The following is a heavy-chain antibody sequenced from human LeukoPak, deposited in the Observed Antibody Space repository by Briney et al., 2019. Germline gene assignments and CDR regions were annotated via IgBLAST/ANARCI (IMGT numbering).Heavy chain of an antibody. J-gene: IGHJ4*02. Sequence: ASVKVSCKTSEYTFNTYYFHWVRQAPGQGLDYMGVIYTSASTTSSTQRFQGRITLTSDTSTSTVYMELSSLRSDDTALYYCTSEIPSTGSFDSWGQGTLVTVSS. D-gene: IGHD1-1*01. CDR3: TSEIPSTGSFDS. V-gene: IGHV1-46*02. CDR1: EYTFNTYY. CDR2: IYTSASTT.